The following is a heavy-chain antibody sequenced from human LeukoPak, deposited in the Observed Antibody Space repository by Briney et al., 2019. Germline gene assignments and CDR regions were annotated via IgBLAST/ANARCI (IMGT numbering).Heavy chain of an antibody. Sequence: SETLSLTCTVSGGSISSSSYYWGWIRQPPGKGLEWIGSIYYSGSTYYNPSLKSRVTISVDTSKNQFSLKLSSVTAADTAVYYCARRSFLAFPWGQGTLVTVSS. CDR2: IYYSGST. J-gene: IGHJ5*02. D-gene: IGHD3-3*02. V-gene: IGHV4-39*01. CDR1: GGSISSSSYY. CDR3: ARRSFLAFP.